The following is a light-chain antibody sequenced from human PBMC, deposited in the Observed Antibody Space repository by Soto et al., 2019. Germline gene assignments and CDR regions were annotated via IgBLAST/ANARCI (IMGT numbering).Light chain of an antibody. J-gene: IGKJ2*03. CDR2: GAS. CDR1: QSVSSSS. Sequence: IVLTQSPGTLSLSPGERATLSCRASQSVSSSSLACYQQKPGQAPRLLIYGASSRATGIPDRFSGSGSATDFTLTISRLEPEDFAVYFCQQYGGSPLYSFGQGTKLVIK. CDR3: QQYGGSPLYS. V-gene: IGKV3-20*01.